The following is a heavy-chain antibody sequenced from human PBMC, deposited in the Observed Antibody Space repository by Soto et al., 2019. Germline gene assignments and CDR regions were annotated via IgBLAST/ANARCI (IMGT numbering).Heavy chain of an antibody. D-gene: IGHD2-21*01. CDR2: IYYSGST. CDR3: ASYRVGHAFDI. Sequence: SETLSLTCTVSGGSISSGDYYWSWIRQPPGKGLEWIGYIYYSGSTYYNPSLKSRVTISLDTSKNQFSLKLSSVTAADTAVYYCASYRVGHAFDIWGQGTMVTVSS. J-gene: IGHJ3*02. CDR1: GGSISSGDYY. V-gene: IGHV4-30-4*01.